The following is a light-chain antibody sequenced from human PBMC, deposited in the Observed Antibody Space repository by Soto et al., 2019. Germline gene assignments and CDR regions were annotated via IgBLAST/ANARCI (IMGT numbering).Light chain of an antibody. J-gene: IGKJ3*01. CDR1: RSLLHSNGYNY. V-gene: IGKV2-28*01. CDR3: MQALQTPFT. Sequence: DIVMTQSPLSLPVTPGEPASISCSSSRSLLHSNGYNYLDWYLQKPGQSPQLLIYLGSNRASGVPDRFSGSGSGTDFTLKISRVEAEDVGVYYCMQALQTPFTFGPGTKWIS. CDR2: LGS.